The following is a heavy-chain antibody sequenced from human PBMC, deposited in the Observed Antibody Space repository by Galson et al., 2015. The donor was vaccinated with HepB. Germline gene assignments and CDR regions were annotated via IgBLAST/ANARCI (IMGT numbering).Heavy chain of an antibody. V-gene: IGHV2-70*01. CDR3: ARIQGSSGWYYFDY. CDR1: GFSLSTSGMC. D-gene: IGHD6-19*01. CDR2: IDWDEDD. J-gene: IGHJ4*02. Sequence: PALVKPTQTLTLTCTFSGFSLSTSGMCMGWIRQPPGKALEWLALIDWDEDDYYNTSLKTRLTISKDTSENQVVLTMTNMDPVDTATYYCARIQGSSGWYYFDYWGQGTPVTVSS.